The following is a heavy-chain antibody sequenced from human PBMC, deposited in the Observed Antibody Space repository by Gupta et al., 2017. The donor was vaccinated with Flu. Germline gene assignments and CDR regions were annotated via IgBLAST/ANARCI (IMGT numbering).Heavy chain of an antibody. CDR2: IYDIGNT. CDR3: ARIAEYYADSSGYYFDS. V-gene: IGHV4-59*11. CDR1: GGSINGHH. Sequence: QVQLHESGPGLVRPSETVSLTCTVSGGSINGHHWSWIRQPPGKGLEWIGYIYDIGNTNYNPSLKGRVNISVDMSKNQFSLMLTSVTAADTAVYYCARIAEYYADSSGYYFDSCGQGTLVTVSS. D-gene: IGHD3-22*01. J-gene: IGHJ4*02.